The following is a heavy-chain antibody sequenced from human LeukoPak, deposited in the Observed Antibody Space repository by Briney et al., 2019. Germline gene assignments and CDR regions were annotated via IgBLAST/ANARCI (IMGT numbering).Heavy chain of an antibody. Sequence: KPSETLSLTCAVYGGSFSGYYWSWIRQPPGKGLEWIGEINHSGSTNYNPSLKSRVTISVDTSKNQFSLKLSSVTAADTAVYYCARMVRGVAFRFDPWGQGTLVTVSS. V-gene: IGHV4-34*01. J-gene: IGHJ5*02. CDR2: INHSGST. CDR1: GGSFSGYY. D-gene: IGHD3-10*01. CDR3: ARMVRGVAFRFDP.